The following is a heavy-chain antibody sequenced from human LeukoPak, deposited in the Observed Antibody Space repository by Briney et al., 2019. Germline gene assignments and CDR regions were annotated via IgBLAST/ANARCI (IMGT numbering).Heavy chain of an antibody. Sequence: GGALTLSCAASVFTFNSYAMRWVPRARGRGLEWVSAIWGSCENTNYAQSVKGRFTMSRENSRNMLYLQMNSLRDEETDKNYRAKTVWGSYRYQGGDYWGQGTLVTVSS. D-gene: IGHD3-16*01. CDR3: AKTVWGSYRYQGGDY. V-gene: IGHV3-23*01. CDR2: IWGSCENT. J-gene: IGHJ4*02. CDR1: VFTFNSYA.